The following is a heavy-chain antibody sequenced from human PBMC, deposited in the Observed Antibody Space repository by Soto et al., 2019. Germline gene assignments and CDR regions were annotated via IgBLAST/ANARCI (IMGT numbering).Heavy chain of an antibody. CDR2: IIPIFGTA. J-gene: IGHJ4*02. CDR3: ARVYLPYYYGSGEDY. Sequence: SVKVSCKASGGTFSSYAISWVRQAPGQGLEWMGGIIPIFGTANYAQKFQGRVTITADKSTSTAYMELGSLRSEDTAVYYCARVYLPYYYGSGEDYWGQGTLVTVSS. D-gene: IGHD3-10*01. V-gene: IGHV1-69*06. CDR1: GGTFSSYA.